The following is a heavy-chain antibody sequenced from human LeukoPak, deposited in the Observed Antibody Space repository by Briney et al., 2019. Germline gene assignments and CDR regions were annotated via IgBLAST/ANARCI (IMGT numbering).Heavy chain of an antibody. CDR2: IRYDGSDK. CDR1: GFTFSGYA. J-gene: IGHJ6*03. Sequence: GGSLRLSCAASGFTFSGYAMQWVRQAPGKGLEWVAFIRYDGSDKYYADSVKGRFTISRDNAKNSLYLQMNSLRAEDTAVYYCARVVTVAWSERRPGYYYMDVWGKGTTVTVS. CDR3: ARVVTVAWSERRPGYYYMDV. V-gene: IGHV3-30*02. D-gene: IGHD1-1*01.